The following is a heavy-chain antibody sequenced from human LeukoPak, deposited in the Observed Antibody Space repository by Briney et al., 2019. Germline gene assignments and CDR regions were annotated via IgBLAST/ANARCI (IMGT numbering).Heavy chain of an antibody. Sequence: SETLSLTCAVYGGSFSGYYWSRIRQPPGKGLDWIGENNHSGSTNYNPSLKSRVTISVDTSKNQFSLKLSSVTAADTAVYYCARGLPLRAMVEGPNYFDYWGQGTLVTVSS. CDR1: GGSFSGYY. CDR3: ARGLPLRAMVEGPNYFDY. CDR2: NNHSGST. J-gene: IGHJ4*02. D-gene: IGHD5-18*01. V-gene: IGHV4-34*01.